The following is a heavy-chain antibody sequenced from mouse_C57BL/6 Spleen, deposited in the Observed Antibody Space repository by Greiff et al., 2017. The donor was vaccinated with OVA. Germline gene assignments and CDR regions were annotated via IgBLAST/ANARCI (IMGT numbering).Heavy chain of an antibody. Sequence: QVQLKQSGPGLVQPSQSLSITCTVSGFSLTSYGVHWVRQSPGKGLEWLGVIWRGGSTDYNAAFMSRLSITKDSSKGQVFFKMNSLQADDTAKYYCAKTRGYDYDGSAMDYWGQGTSVTVSS. CDR3: AKTRGYDYDGSAMDY. V-gene: IGHV2-5*01. D-gene: IGHD2-4*01. J-gene: IGHJ4*01. CDR1: GFSLTSYG. CDR2: IWRGGST.